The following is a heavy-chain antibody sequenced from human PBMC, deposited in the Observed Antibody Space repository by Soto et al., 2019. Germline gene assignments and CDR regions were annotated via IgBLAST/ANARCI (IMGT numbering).Heavy chain of an antibody. CDR2: IIPIFGTA. CDR1: GGTFSSYA. V-gene: IGHV1-69*01. D-gene: IGHD3-22*01. Sequence: QVQLVQSGAEVKKPGSSVKLSCKASGGTFSSYAISWVRQAPGQGLEWMGGIIPIFGTANYAQKFQGRVTITADESTSTAYMELSSLRSQDAAVYYCIKSQHYYDSSASAAFDIWGQGTMVTVSS. J-gene: IGHJ3*02. CDR3: IKSQHYYDSSASAAFDI.